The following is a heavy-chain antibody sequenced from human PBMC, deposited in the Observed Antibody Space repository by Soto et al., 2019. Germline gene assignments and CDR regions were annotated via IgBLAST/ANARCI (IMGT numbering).Heavy chain of an antibody. CDR1: GYIFSDYS. D-gene: IGHD3-3*01. CDR2: ISSSGSVK. V-gene: IGHV3-48*02. J-gene: IGHJ4*02. CDR3: AREAASGSDF. Sequence: EVHLVESGGDSVQPGGSLRLSCVGSGYIFSDYSMNWVRQAPGKGVEWVSYISSSGSVKYYADSAKGRFTVSRDNAKNSLSLQMNSLRDEDSAVYYCAREAASGSDFWGQGTLVTVSS.